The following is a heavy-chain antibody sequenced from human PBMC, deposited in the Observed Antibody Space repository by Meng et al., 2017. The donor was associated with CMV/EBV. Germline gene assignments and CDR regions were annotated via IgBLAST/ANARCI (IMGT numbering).Heavy chain of an antibody. CDR1: GGSVSSGSYY. CDR2: IYYSGST. Sequence: ESLKISCTVSGGSVSSGSYYWSWIRQPPGKGLEWIGYIYYSGSTNYNPSLKSRVTISVDTSKNQFSLKLSSVTAADTAVYYCAGRIVVVPAAVKGDYYYYGMDVWGQGTTVTVSS. CDR3: AGRIVVVPAAVKGDYYYYGMDV. V-gene: IGHV4-61*01. D-gene: IGHD2-2*01. J-gene: IGHJ6*02.